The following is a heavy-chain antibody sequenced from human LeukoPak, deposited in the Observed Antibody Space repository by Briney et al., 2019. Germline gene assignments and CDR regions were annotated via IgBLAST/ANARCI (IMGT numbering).Heavy chain of an antibody. V-gene: IGHV3-30*04. J-gene: IGHJ3*02. CDR2: ISYDGSNK. CDR3: ARDSAATVTTPSGAFDI. CDR1: GFTFSSYA. D-gene: IGHD4-17*01. Sequence: PGRSPRLSCAASGFTFSSYAMHWVRQAPGKGLEWVAVISYDGSNKCYADSVKGRFTISRDNSKNTLYLQMNSLRAEDTAVYYCARDSAATVTTPSGAFDIWGQGTMVTVSS.